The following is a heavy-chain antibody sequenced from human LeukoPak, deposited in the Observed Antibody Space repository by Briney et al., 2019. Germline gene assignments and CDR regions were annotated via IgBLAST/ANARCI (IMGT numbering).Heavy chain of an antibody. D-gene: IGHD6-19*01. J-gene: IGHJ6*03. CDR2: IIPIFGTE. CDR3: ARVGGSGWYHYMDV. Sequence: SVKVSCKGAGGTFSSYAISWVRQGPGQGLEWMGGIIPIFGTEKYEQKFQGRVTITTDESTSTAYMELSSLRSEDKAVYYCARVGGSGWYHYMDVWGKGTTVTVSS. CDR1: GGTFSSYA. V-gene: IGHV1-69*05.